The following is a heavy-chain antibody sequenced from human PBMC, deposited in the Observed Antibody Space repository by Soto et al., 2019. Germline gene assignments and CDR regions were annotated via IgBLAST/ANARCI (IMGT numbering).Heavy chain of an antibody. CDR2: IYWDDDK. V-gene: IGHV2-5*02. D-gene: IGHD2-15*01. J-gene: IGHJ4*02. CDR3: AHVLGYCSGGSCYSGPSDY. Sequence: GLDLEWLALIYWDDDKRYSPSLKSRLTITKDTSINHVVLTMTNMDPVDTATYYCAHVLGYCSGGSCYSGPSDYWGQGTLVTVSS.